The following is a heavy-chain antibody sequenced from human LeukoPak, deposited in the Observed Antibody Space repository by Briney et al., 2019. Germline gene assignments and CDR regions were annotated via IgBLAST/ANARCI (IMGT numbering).Heavy chain of an antibody. V-gene: IGHV4-30-2*01. CDR1: GGSISIGGNS. CDR2: IYHSGST. Sequence: SETLSLTCAVSGGSISIGGNSWSRIRQPPGKGLEWIGYIYHSGSTYYNPSLKSRVTISVDRSKNQFSLKLSSVTAADTAVYYCARVRYCSSTSCYGAWFDPWGQGTLVTVSS. J-gene: IGHJ5*02. CDR3: ARVRYCSSTSCYGAWFDP. D-gene: IGHD2-2*01.